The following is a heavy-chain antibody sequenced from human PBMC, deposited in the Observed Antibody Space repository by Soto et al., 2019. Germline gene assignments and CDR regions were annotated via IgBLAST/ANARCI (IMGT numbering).Heavy chain of an antibody. V-gene: IGHV4-39*01. CDR2: IYYSGST. CDR3: AATDQGSGSYPFYYYYGMDV. D-gene: IGHD3-10*01. CDR1: GGSISSSSYY. Sequence: QLQLQESGPGLVKPSETLSLTCTVSGGSISSSSYYWGWIRQPPGKGLEWIGSIYYSGSTYYNPSLKSRVTISVDTSKNQFSLKLSSVTAADTAVYYCAATDQGSGSYPFYYYYGMDVWGQGTTVTVSS. J-gene: IGHJ6*02.